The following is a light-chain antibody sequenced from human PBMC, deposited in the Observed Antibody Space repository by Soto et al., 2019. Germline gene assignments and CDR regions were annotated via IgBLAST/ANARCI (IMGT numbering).Light chain of an antibody. Sequence: DLQMTQSPSSLSASVGDRVTITCRASQGISNYLAWYQQKPGKVPKLLIYAASTLQSGVPSRFSGSGSGTDFTLTISSLQPEDVATYYCQKYNSALALTFGGGTKV. J-gene: IGKJ4*01. CDR2: AAS. CDR1: QGISNY. V-gene: IGKV1-27*01. CDR3: QKYNSALALT.